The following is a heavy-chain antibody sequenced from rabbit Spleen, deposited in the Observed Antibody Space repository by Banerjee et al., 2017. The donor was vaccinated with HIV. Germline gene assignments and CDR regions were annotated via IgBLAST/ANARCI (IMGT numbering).Heavy chain of an antibody. D-gene: IGHD4-2*01. J-gene: IGHJ4*01. CDR2: INTNNGNT. V-gene: IGHV1S47*01. CDR3: ARDPAAGSSL. CDR1: GFTLSSYW. Sequence: QEQLVESGGGLVQPEGSLTLTCTASGFTLSSYWMWWVRQAPGKGLEYIACINTNNGNTKYASWVNGRFSISRSTSLNTVTLQMTSLTAADTATYFCARDPAAGSSLWGQGTLVTVS.